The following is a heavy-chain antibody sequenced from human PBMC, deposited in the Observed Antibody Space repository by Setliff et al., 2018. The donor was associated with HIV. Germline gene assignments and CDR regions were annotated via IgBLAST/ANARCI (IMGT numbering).Heavy chain of an antibody. V-gene: IGHV3-66*01. J-gene: IGHJ3*02. CDR1: GFTVSSNY. D-gene: IGHD3-22*01. CDR2: IYSGGST. Sequence: GGSLRLSCAASGFTVSSNYMSWVRQAPGKGLEWVSVIYSGGSTYYADSVKGRFTISRDNSKNTLYLQMNSLRAEDTAVYYCARDSSSWSGSSWTFDIWGQGTMVTVSS. CDR3: ARDSSSWSGSSWTFDI.